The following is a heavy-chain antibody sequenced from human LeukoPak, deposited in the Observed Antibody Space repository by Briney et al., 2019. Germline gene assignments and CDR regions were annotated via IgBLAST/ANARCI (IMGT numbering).Heavy chain of an antibody. D-gene: IGHD6-13*01. Sequence: PGGSLRLSCAASGFTFSSYAMSWVRQAPGKGLEWVSAISGSGGSTHYADSVKGRFTISRDNSKNTLYLQMNSLRAEDTAVYYCAKGRSSSIAAAGYYFDYWGQGTLVTVPS. V-gene: IGHV3-23*01. CDR3: AKGRSSSIAAAGYYFDY. J-gene: IGHJ4*02. CDR1: GFTFSSYA. CDR2: ISGSGGST.